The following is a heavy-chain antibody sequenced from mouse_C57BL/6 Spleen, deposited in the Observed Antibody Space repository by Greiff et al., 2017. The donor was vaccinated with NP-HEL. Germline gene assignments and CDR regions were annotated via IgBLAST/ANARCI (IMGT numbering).Heavy chain of an antibody. V-gene: IGHV1-80*01. D-gene: IGHD1-2*01. CDR1: GYAFSSYW. CDR2: IYPGDGDT. J-gene: IGHJ2*01. CDR3: ARSDYGPYFDY. Sequence: VQLQQSGAELVKPGASVKISCKASGYAFSSYWMNWVKQRPGKGLEWIGQIYPGDGDTNYNGKFKGKATLTADKSSSTAYMQLSSLTSEDSAVYFCARSDYGPYFDYWGQGTTLTVSS.